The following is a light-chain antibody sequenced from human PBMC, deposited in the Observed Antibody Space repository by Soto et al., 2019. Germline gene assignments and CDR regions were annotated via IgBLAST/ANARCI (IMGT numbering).Light chain of an antibody. J-gene: IGKJ2*01. CDR2: DAS. V-gene: IGKV1-5*01. Sequence: DIQMTQTPSTLSSSVGDRVTITCRASQSFSTWLAWYQQKLGKAPKLLIFDASSLERGVPSRFSGSGSGTEFTLTISSLQPEDFATYYCQLYNSYTFGQGTKLEI. CDR1: QSFSTW. CDR3: QLYNSYT.